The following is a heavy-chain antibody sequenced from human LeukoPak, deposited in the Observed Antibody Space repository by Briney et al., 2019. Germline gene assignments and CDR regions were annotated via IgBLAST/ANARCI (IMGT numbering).Heavy chain of an antibody. V-gene: IGHV3-30*04. D-gene: IGHD1-14*01. J-gene: IGHJ4*02. CDR1: GFTFSSYA. Sequence: GGSLRLSCAASGFTFSSYAMHWVRQAPGKGLEWVAVISYDGSNKYYADSVKGRFTISRDNAKNSLYLQMNSLRAEDTAVYYCAKDTSGPRRTTTYFDYWGQGTLVTVSS. CDR2: ISYDGSNK. CDR3: AKDTSGPRRTTTYFDY.